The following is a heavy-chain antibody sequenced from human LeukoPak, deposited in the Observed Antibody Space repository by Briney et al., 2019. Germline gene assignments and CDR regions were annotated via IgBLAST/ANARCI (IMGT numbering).Heavy chain of an antibody. Sequence: SETLXXXCXVXGGSISSSSYYWGWIRQPPGKGMEWIGSIYYSGSTYYNPSLKSRVTISVDTSKNQFSLKLSSVTAADTAVYYCARHGFLKVPAAIGGPVDYWGQGTLVTVSS. D-gene: IGHD2-2*01. CDR3: ARHGFLKVPAAIGGPVDY. J-gene: IGHJ4*02. CDR1: GGSISSSSYY. V-gene: IGHV4-39*01. CDR2: IYYSGST.